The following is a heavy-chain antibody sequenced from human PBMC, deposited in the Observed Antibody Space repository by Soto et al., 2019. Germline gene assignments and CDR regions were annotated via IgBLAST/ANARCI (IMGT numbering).Heavy chain of an antibody. J-gene: IGHJ4*02. CDR2: ISSSSSTI. D-gene: IGHD3-9*01. CDR3: EREGYDILTDYYDY. CDR1: GFTFSSYS. Sequence: GGSLRLSCAASGFTFSSYSMNWVRQAPGKGLEWVSYISSSSSTIYYADSVKGRFTISRDNAKNSLYLQMNSLRAEDTAVYDCEREGYDILTDYYDYWGQGTLVTVSS. V-gene: IGHV3-48*04.